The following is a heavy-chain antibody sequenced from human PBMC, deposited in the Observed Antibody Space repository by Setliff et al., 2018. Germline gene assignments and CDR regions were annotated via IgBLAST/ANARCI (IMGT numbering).Heavy chain of an antibody. CDR3: TRARDRSGYWDFDY. CDR2: SRDKGNSYST. V-gene: IGHV3-72*01. J-gene: IGHJ4*02. D-gene: IGHD3-3*01. CDR1: GFTFSDHY. Sequence: PGGSLRLSCAVSGFTFSDHYMDWVRQVPGKGLEWVGRSRDKGNSYSTEYAASVKGRFTISRDDSKNSLYLQMNSLKTEDTAVYYCTRARDRSGYWDFDYWGQGTLVTVS.